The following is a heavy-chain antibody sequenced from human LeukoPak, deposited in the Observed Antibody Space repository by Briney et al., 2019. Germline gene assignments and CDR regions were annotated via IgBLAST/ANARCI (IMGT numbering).Heavy chain of an antibody. J-gene: IGHJ6*02. V-gene: IGHV3-53*01. Sequence: PGGSLRLSCAASGFTVSSNYMSWVRQAPGKGLEWVSVIYSGGSTYYADSVEGRFTISRGSSKNTLYLQMNSLRAEDTAVYYCARAVVPAAPYYYAMDVWGQGTTVTVSS. CDR1: GFTVSSNY. CDR2: IYSGGST. D-gene: IGHD2-2*01. CDR3: ARAVVPAAPYYYAMDV.